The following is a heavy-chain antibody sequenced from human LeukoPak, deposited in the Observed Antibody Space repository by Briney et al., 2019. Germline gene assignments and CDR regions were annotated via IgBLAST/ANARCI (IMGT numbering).Heavy chain of an antibody. CDR2: MYYSGST. V-gene: IGHV4-39*01. J-gene: IGHJ5*02. CDR3: AGGVYDFWSGYYGPRWFDP. Sequence: SVTLSLTCTVSGGSISSSSYYWGWIRQPPGKGLEWIGSMYYSGSTYYNPSLKSRVTISVDTSKNQFSLKLSSVTAADTAVYYCAGGVYDFWSGYYGPRWFDPWGQGTLVTVSS. CDR1: GGSISSSSYY. D-gene: IGHD3-3*01.